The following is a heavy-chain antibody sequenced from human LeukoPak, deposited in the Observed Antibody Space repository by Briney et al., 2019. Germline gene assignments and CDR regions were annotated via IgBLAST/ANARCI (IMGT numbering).Heavy chain of an antibody. CDR1: GGSFSGYY. V-gene: IGHV4-34*01. Sequence: SETLSLTCAVYGGSFSGYYWSWIRQPPGKGLEWVGEINPSGSTNYSPSLKSRVTISVDTFKNQFSLKLSSVTAADTAVYYCARGVGSGSYYNYWGQGTLVTVSS. D-gene: IGHD3-10*01. J-gene: IGHJ4*02. CDR2: INPSGST. CDR3: ARGVGSGSYYNY.